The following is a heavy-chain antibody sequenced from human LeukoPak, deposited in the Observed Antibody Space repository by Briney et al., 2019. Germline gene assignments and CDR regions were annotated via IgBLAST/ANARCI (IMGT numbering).Heavy chain of an antibody. Sequence: GGSLRLSCAASGFTFSSYGFHWVRQAPGKGLEWVAFIRYDGGTKFYADSVKGRFTISRDNSKNTLYLQMNSLRAEDTAVYYCAKDPRDYFGSGRYYYYYMDVWGKGTTVTISS. D-gene: IGHD3-10*01. CDR1: GFTFSSYG. CDR3: AKDPRDYFGSGRYYYYYMDV. J-gene: IGHJ6*03. CDR2: IRYDGGTK. V-gene: IGHV3-30*02.